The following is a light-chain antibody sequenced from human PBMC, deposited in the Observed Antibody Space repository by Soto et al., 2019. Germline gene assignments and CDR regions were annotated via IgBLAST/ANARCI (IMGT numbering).Light chain of an antibody. CDR3: AVWDDSLNGPV. Sequence: QPVLTQPPSASGTPGQRVTISCSGSSSNIGSNSVNWYQQLPGTAPKLLIYTNSQRPSGVPDRFSGSKSGTSASLAISGLQSEDEADYYCAVWDDSLNGPVFGGGTKLTVL. V-gene: IGLV1-44*01. CDR1: SSNIGSNS. J-gene: IGLJ2*01. CDR2: TNS.